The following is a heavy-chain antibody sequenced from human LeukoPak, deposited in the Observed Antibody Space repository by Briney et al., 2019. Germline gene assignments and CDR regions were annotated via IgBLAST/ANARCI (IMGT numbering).Heavy chain of an antibody. V-gene: IGHV3-21*01. CDR1: GFTFSHYS. Sequence: GGSLRLSCAACGFTFSHYSIDWVRQAPGKGLERVASITSSSSHIYYADSVKGRFTISRDNAKNEVYLQMNSLRGEDTAIYYCARVMMGATVTTFHYYCMDAGGVGTAVTVSS. CDR2: ITSSSSHI. J-gene: IGHJ6*03. CDR3: ARVMMGATVTTFHYYCMDA. D-gene: IGHD4-11*01.